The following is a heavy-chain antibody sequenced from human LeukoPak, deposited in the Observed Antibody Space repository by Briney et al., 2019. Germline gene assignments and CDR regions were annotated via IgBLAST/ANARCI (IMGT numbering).Heavy chain of an antibody. CDR2: ISGSGGST. Sequence: GGSLRLSCAASGFTFSSYAMSWVCQAPGKGLEWVSAISGSGGSTYYADSVKGRFTISRDNAENTLYLQMNSLRAEDTAVYYCARGTAGYHGSYFDYWGQGTLVTVSS. CDR1: GFTFSSYA. CDR3: ARGTAGYHGSYFDY. J-gene: IGHJ4*02. D-gene: IGHD3-16*02. V-gene: IGHV3-23*01.